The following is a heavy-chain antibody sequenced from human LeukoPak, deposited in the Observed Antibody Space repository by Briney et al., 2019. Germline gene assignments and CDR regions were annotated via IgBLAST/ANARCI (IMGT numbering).Heavy chain of an antibody. CDR1: GFTLSGSA. CDR3: ERLRTYDDRDY. V-gene: IGHV3-48*01. Sequence: GGSLRLSCTASGFTLSGSAMHWVRQAPGKGLEWVSFITSGGSDIDYADSVRGRFTICGDNANNTLFLQMESMSVEDMAVYYCERLRTYDDRDYWGQGTLVTVSS. J-gene: IGHJ4*02. CDR2: ITSGGSDI. D-gene: IGHD3-3*01.